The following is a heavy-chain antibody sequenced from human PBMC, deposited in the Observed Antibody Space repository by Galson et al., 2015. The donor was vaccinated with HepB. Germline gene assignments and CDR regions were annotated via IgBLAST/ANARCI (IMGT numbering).Heavy chain of an antibody. Sequence: ETLSLTCAVYGGSFSGYYWSWIRQPPGKGLEWTGEINHSGSTNYNPSLKSRVTISVDTSKNQFSLKLSSVTAADTAVYYCAILPSLNSYGSGSYYNRPYYYYYGMDVWGQGTTVTVSS. J-gene: IGHJ6*02. CDR1: GGSFSGYY. D-gene: IGHD3-10*01. CDR2: INHSGST. CDR3: AILPSLNSYGSGSYYNRPYYYYYGMDV. V-gene: IGHV4-34*01.